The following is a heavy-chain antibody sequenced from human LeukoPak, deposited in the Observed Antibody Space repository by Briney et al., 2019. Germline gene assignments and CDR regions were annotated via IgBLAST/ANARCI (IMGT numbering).Heavy chain of an antibody. V-gene: IGHV1-2*02. J-gene: IGHJ6*03. D-gene: IGHD3-9*01. CDR1: GYTFTSYG. CDR2: INPNSGGT. Sequence: ASVKVSCKASGYTFTSYGISWVRQAPGQGLEWMGWINPNSGGTNYAQKFQGRVTMTRDTSISTAYMELSRLRSDDTAVYYCARGRYLTYYYYYMDVWGKGTTVTVSS. CDR3: ARGRYLTYYYYYMDV.